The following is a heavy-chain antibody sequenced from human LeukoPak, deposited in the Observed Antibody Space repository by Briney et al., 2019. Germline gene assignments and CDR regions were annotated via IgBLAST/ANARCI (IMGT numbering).Heavy chain of an antibody. CDR3: ATGGIYSLLDY. D-gene: IGHD1-26*01. Sequence: ASVKVTCKVSGHTLTDLSTHWVRQAPGGGLEWMGGLDPENGETIYAQKFQGRVTMTEDTSTDTAYMELSSLRSEDTAVYYCATGGIYSLLDYWGQGTLVTVSS. J-gene: IGHJ4*02. CDR2: LDPENGET. CDR1: GHTLTDLS. V-gene: IGHV1-24*01.